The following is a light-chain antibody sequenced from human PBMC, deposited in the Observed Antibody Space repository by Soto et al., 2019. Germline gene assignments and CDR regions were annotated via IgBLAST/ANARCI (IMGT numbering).Light chain of an antibody. V-gene: IGKV3-15*01. CDR1: QSVSSN. J-gene: IGKJ5*01. CDR3: QQYNNWPLT. Sequence: EKVMTQSPATLSVSPGERATLSCRASQSVSSNLAWYQQKPGQAPRLLIYGASSRATGILVRFSGSGSGTEFTLTISSLQSEDFAVYYCQQYNNWPLTFGQGTRLEIK. CDR2: GAS.